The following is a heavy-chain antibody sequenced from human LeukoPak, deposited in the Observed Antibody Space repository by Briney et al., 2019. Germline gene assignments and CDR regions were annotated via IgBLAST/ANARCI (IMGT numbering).Heavy chain of an antibody. Sequence: ASVKVSCKASGYTFTSYGISWVRQAPGQGLEWMGWISAYNGNTNYAQKLQGRVTMTTDTSTSTAYMELRSLRSDVTAVYYCARGYDFWSGYLGRADYYYYMDVWGKGTTVTVSS. CDR3: ARGYDFWSGYLGRADYYYYMDV. V-gene: IGHV1-18*01. D-gene: IGHD3-3*01. CDR2: ISAYNGNT. J-gene: IGHJ6*03. CDR1: GYTFTSYG.